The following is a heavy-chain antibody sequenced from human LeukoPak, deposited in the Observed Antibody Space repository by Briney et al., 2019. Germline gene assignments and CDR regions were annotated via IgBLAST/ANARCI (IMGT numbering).Heavy chain of an antibody. Sequence: PGGSLRLSCTASGFTFGDYAMSWVRQAPGKGLEWVGFIRTKAYGGTTEYAASVKVRFTISRDDSKSIAYLQMNSLKTEDTAVYYCTRDLSAYCSSTSCYNWFDPWGQGTLVTVSS. CDR2: IRTKAYGGTT. CDR1: GFTFGDYA. J-gene: IGHJ5*02. V-gene: IGHV3-49*04. CDR3: TRDLSAYCSSTSCYNWFDP. D-gene: IGHD2-2*01.